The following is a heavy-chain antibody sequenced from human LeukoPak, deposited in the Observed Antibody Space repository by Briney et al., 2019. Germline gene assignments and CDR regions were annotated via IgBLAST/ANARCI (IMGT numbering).Heavy chain of an antibody. Sequence: GGSLRLSCAASGFTFSSYGMTWGRQAPGKGLEGGSSISRSSSYIYYADSVKGRFTISRDNAKNSLYLQMNSLRAEDTAVYYCARDARENWNYGLYYYSGMAVWGQGTTVTVSS. CDR2: ISRSSSYI. CDR3: ARDARENWNYGLYYYSGMAV. D-gene: IGHD1-7*01. V-gene: IGHV3-21*01. J-gene: IGHJ6*02. CDR1: GFTFSSYG.